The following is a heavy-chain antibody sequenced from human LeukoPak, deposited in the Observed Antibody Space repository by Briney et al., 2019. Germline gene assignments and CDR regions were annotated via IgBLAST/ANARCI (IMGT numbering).Heavy chain of an antibody. CDR3: ASGEYSSSWYSHY. CDR1: GYTFSSYS. Sequence: ASVKVSCKASGYTFSSYSTSWVRQAPGQGLEWMGWISAYDGNTNYARKFQGRVTMTTDTSTNTAYMELRSLRSDDTAVYYCASGEYSSSWYSHYWGQGTLVTVSS. J-gene: IGHJ4*02. V-gene: IGHV1-18*01. D-gene: IGHD6-13*01. CDR2: ISAYDGNT.